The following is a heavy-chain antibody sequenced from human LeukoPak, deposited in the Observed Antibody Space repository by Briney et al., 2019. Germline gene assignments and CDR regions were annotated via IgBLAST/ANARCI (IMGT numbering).Heavy chain of an antibody. CDR3: ARRFLNSLDI. D-gene: IGHD4-23*01. V-gene: IGHV3-21*01. J-gene: IGHJ3*02. Sequence: PGGSLRLSCAASGFTFSSYTMNWVRQAPGKGLEWVSSISSSSAYKYYADSVKGRFTISRDNAKNSLYLQLNSLRAEDTALYFFARRFLNSLDIWGQGTMVVVSS. CDR2: ISSSSAYK. CDR1: GFTFSSYT.